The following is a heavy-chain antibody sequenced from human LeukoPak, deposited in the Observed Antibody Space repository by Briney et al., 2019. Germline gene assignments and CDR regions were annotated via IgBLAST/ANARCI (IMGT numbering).Heavy chain of an antibody. CDR3: ASRIAAAVTELLYYYYGMDV. CDR2: ISVHDGHT. J-gene: IGHJ6*02. Sequence: GASVKVSCKTSGYSFGNYGVTWERQAPGQGLEWMGWISVHDGHTNYAEKFQDRVTMTADTSTNTAYMELTSLRSDDTAVYYCASRIAAAVTELLYYYYGMDVWGQGTTVTVSS. CDR1: GYSFGNYG. D-gene: IGHD6-13*01. V-gene: IGHV1-18*01.